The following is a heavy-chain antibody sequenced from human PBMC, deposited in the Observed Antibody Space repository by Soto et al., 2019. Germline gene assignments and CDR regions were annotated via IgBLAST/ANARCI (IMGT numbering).Heavy chain of an antibody. CDR3: AKYSSGWYGDYYYYGMDV. V-gene: IGHV6-1*01. Sequence: SQTLSLTCAISGDSVSSNSAAWNWIRQSPSRGLEWLGRTYYRSKWYNDYTVSVKSRITINPDTSKNKFSLQLNSVTPEDTAVYYCAKYSSGWYGDYYYYGMDVWGQGTTVTVS. CDR2: TYYRSKWYN. CDR1: GDSVSSNSAA. J-gene: IGHJ6*02. D-gene: IGHD6-19*01.